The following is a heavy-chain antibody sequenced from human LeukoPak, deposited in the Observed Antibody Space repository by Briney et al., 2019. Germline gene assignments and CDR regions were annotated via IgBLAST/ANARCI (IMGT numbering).Heavy chain of an antibody. J-gene: IGHJ4*02. D-gene: IGHD3-22*01. Sequence: GRSLRLSCAASGFIFSSYAMSWVRQAPGKGLEWVSSVSGGGGSTYYADSVKGRFTISRDNSKSTLFLQMNSLRAEDTAVYYCAKSSYYDSSGYYREYYFDYWGQGTLVTVSS. CDR2: VSGGGGST. CDR1: GFIFSSYA. CDR3: AKSSYYDSSGYYREYYFDY. V-gene: IGHV3-23*01.